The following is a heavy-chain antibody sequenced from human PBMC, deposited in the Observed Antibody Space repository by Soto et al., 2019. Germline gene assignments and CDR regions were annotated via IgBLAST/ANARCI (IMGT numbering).Heavy chain of an antibody. Sequence: ASVKVSCKASGYTFTGYYMHWVRQAPGQGLEWMGWINPNSGGTNYAQKFQGRVTMTRDTSISTAYMELSRLRSDDTAVYYCAGDLPYLRFLEWLPTPHGMDVWGQGTTVTVSS. CDR2: INPNSGGT. CDR1: GYTFTGYY. CDR3: AGDLPYLRFLEWLPTPHGMDV. D-gene: IGHD3-3*01. V-gene: IGHV1-2*02. J-gene: IGHJ6*02.